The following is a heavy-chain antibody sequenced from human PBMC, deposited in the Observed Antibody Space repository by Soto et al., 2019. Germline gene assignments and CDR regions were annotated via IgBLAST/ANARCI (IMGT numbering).Heavy chain of an antibody. CDR2: ISYDGSNK. V-gene: IGHV3-30*03. J-gene: IGHJ4*02. D-gene: IGHD3-22*01. CDR3: ATPRLISSGYGDY. Sequence: QVQLVESGGGVVQPGRSLRLSCAASGFTFSSYGMHWVRHAPGKGLEWVAVISYDGSNKYYADSVKGRFTISRDNSKNTLYLQMNSLRAEDTSVYYCATPRLISSGYGDYWGQGTLVTVSP. CDR1: GFTFSSYG.